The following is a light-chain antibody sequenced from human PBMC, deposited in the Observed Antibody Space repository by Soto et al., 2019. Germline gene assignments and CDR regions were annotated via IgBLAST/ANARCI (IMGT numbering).Light chain of an antibody. Sequence: QSVLTQPPSVSGAPGQRVTISCTGSSSNIGAGYDVHWYQQLPGTAPKLLIYGNSNRPSGVPDRFSGSKSGTSASLAITGPRAEDEADYYGQSYDSSLSGWVFGGGTKLTVL. J-gene: IGLJ3*02. CDR3: QSYDSSLSGWV. CDR1: SSNIGAGYD. V-gene: IGLV1-40*01. CDR2: GNS.